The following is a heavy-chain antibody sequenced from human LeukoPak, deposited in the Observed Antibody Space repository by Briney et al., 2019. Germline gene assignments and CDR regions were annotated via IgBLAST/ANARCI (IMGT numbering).Heavy chain of an antibody. D-gene: IGHD3-3*01. J-gene: IGHJ5*02. Sequence: SETLSLTCTVSGGSISSGGYYWSWIRQHPGKSLEWIGYIYYSGSTYYNPSLKSRATISVDTSKNQFSLKLSSVTAADTAVYYCARATYYGHWFDPWGKGTLVTVSS. CDR3: ARATYYGHWFDP. CDR2: IYYSGST. V-gene: IGHV4-31*03. CDR1: GGSISSGGYY.